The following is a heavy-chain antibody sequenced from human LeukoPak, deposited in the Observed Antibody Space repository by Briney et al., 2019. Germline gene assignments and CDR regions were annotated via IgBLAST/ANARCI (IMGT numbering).Heavy chain of an antibody. Sequence: ASVKVSCKASGYTFTSNGISWVRQAPGQGLEWMGWISAYNGNTIYAQNLQGRVTMTTDTSTSTAYMELRSLRSDDTAVYYCARDPESSSWDYWGQGTLVTVSS. CDR2: ISAYNGNT. J-gene: IGHJ4*02. D-gene: IGHD6-13*01. CDR3: ARDPESSSWDY. CDR1: GYTFTSNG. V-gene: IGHV1-18*01.